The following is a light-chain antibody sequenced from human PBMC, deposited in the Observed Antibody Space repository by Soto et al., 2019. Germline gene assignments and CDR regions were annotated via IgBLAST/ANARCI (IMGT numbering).Light chain of an antibody. J-gene: IGKJ5*01. CDR1: QSVSGN. V-gene: IGKV3-15*01. Sequence: EIVMTQSPATLSVSPGERATLSCRASQSVSGNLAWYQQKPGQAPMLLIYGASTRANGIPARFSGSGSGTEFTHTISSLQSEDFAVYYCQQYNNWFSITFGQGTRLEIK. CDR3: QQYNNWFSIT. CDR2: GAS.